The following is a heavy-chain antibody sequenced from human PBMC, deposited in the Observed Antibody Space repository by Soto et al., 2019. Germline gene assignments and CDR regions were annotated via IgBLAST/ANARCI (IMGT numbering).Heavy chain of an antibody. V-gene: IGHV1-69*13. CDR1: GGTFSSYA. CDR3: ARDRRWGSGSYYWAFDI. J-gene: IGHJ3*02. D-gene: IGHD3-10*01. Sequence: SVKVSCKASGGTFSSYAISWVRQAPGQGFEWMGGIIPIFGTANYAQRFQGRVTITADESTSTAYMELSSLRSEDTAVYYCARDRRWGSGSYYWAFDIWGQGTMVTVSS. CDR2: IIPIFGTA.